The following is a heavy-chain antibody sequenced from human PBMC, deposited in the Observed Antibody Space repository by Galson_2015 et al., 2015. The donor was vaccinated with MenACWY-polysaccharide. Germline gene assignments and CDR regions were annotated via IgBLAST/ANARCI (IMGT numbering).Heavy chain of an antibody. V-gene: IGHV3-11*01. Sequence: SLRLSCAAFGFSFGDYYMNWIRQAPGKGLEWVSSISGRGGIIYYADSVKGRFTISRDNAKNSLFLQMNSLRPEDTAVYYCARAAWLDFWGQGTLVTVSS. CDR3: ARAAWLDF. D-gene: IGHD5-24*01. CDR1: GFSFGDYY. CDR2: ISGRGGII. J-gene: IGHJ4*02.